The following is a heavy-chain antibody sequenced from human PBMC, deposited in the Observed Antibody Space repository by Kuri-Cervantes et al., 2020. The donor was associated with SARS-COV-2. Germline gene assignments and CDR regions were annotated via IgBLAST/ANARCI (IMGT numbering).Heavy chain of an antibody. V-gene: IGHV3-48*03. CDR3: ARDSSRITIFGVVTRYGMDV. Sequence: GESLKISCAASGITFSSYEMNWVRQAPGKGLEWVSYISSSGSSIYYADSVKGRFTISRDNAKNSLYLQMNSLRAEDTAVYYCARDSSRITIFGVVTRYGMDVWGQGTTVTVSS. D-gene: IGHD3-3*01. CDR1: GITFSSYE. J-gene: IGHJ6*02. CDR2: ISSSGSSI.